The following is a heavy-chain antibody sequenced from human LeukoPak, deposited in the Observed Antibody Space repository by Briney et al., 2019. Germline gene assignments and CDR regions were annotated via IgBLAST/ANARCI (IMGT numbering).Heavy chain of an antibody. D-gene: IGHD3-3*01. J-gene: IGHJ3*02. CDR2: IYPGDSDS. CDR3: ARSLWSGPVAPDAFDI. CDR1: GHSFTSYW. V-gene: IGHV5-51*01. Sequence: GESLKISCQSSGHSFTSYWIAWVRQMPGKGLEWMGIIYPGDSDSRYSQSFQGQVTISAHKSTSSAYLQWSSLRASDTAMYYCARSLWSGPVAPDAFDIWGQGTMVTVS.